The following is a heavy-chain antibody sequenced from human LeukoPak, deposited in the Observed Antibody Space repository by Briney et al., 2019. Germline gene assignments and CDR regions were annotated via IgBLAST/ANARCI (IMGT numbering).Heavy chain of an antibody. V-gene: IGHV3-49*04. CDR1: GFTFGDYV. J-gene: IGHJ4*02. CDR2: IRSQAYGGTT. Sequence: GRSLRLSCTTSGFTFGDYVMSRVRQAPGKGLEWVGFIRSQAYGGTTEYAASVKGRFTISRDDSKSIAYLQMDSLKTEDRAVYYCTRGLTSSWYYVYWGQGTLVTVSS. CDR3: TRGLTSSWYYVY. D-gene: IGHD6-13*01.